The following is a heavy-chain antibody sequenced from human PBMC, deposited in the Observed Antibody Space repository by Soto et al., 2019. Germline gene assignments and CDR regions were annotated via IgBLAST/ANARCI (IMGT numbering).Heavy chain of an antibody. CDR2: ISPYNDDS. J-gene: IGHJ6*02. CDR3: ARVEWLYNCYYYAMDV. Sequence: QVPLVQSGPEVKKPGASVKVSCKTSGYSFTSYAITWVRQAPGQGLEWMGWISPYNDDSNYAQTFQGRVTMTTDTSTSTAHLELRSLGSDDSAVYYCARVEWLYNCYYYAMDVWGQGTTVTVS. CDR1: GYSFTSYA. D-gene: IGHD3-3*01. V-gene: IGHV1-18*01.